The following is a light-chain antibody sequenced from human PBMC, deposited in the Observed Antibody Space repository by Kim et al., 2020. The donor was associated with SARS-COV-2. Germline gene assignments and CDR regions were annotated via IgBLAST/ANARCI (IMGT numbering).Light chain of an antibody. J-gene: IGKJ4*01. CDR2: DAS. CDR1: QSVSSSY. V-gene: IGKV3-20*01. Sequence: SPGERATLSCRASQSVSSSYLAWYQQKPGQAPRLLIYDASSRATGIADRFSGSGSGTDFTLTISRLEPEDFAVYYCQQYGSSPLTFGGGTKVDIK. CDR3: QQYGSSPLT.